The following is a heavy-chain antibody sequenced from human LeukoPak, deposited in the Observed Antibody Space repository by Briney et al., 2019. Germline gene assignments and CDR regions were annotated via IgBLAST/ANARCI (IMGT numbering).Heavy chain of an antibody. CDR1: GYTFTKYG. V-gene: IGHV1-18*01. Sequence: ASVKVSCKPSGYTFTKYGISWVRQAPGQGLEWMGWISGYSGNTNYAQILQGRITMTTDTATSTAYMELRSLRSDDTAVYYCARDTDIVVEVPTPPRLFDYWGQGTLVTVSS. CDR2: ISGYSGNT. CDR3: ARDTDIVVEVPTPPRLFDY. D-gene: IGHD2-15*01. J-gene: IGHJ4*02.